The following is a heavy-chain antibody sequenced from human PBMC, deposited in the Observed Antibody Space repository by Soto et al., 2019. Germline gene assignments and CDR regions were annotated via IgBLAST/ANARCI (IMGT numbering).Heavy chain of an antibody. CDR2: ISTGGAYM. V-gene: IGHV3-21*06. D-gene: IGHD3-10*01. CDR3: ARDIASPGSDYFDS. Sequence: EVQLVESGGGLVKAGGSLRLFCTASGFTFRNYNMNWVRQAPGKVLGWVSSISTGGAYMFYADSVKGRFTISRDNAQNSLFLQIDSPRAEDTAVYYCARDIASPGSDYFDSWGQGTLVTVSS. J-gene: IGHJ4*02. CDR1: GFTFRNYN.